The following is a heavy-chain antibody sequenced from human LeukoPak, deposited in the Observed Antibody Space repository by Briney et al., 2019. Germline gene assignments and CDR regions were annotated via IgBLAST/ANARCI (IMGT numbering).Heavy chain of an antibody. V-gene: IGHV1-8*01. J-gene: IGHJ5*02. CDR2: MNPNSGNT. Sequence: ASVKVSCKASGYTFTSYDINWVRQATGQGLEWMGWMNPNSGNTGYAQKLQGRVTMTTDTSTSTAYMELRSLRSDDTAVYYCARSSRRLPSGKDWFDPWGQGTLVTVSS. D-gene: IGHD6-13*01. CDR3: ARSSRRLPSGKDWFDP. CDR1: GYTFTSYD.